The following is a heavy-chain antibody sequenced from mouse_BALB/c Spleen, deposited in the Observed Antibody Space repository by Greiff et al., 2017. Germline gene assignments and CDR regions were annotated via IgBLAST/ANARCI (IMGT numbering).Heavy chain of an antibody. Sequence: EVQLVESGGGLVKPGGSLKLSCAASGFTFSSYAMSWVRQTPEKRLEWVASISSGGSTYYPDSVKGRFTISRDNARNILYLQMSSLRSEDTAMYYCARDGYGFAYWGQGTLVTVSA. D-gene: IGHD1-2*01. V-gene: IGHV5-6-5*01. CDR3: ARDGYGFAY. J-gene: IGHJ3*01. CDR1: GFTFSSYA. CDR2: ISSGGST.